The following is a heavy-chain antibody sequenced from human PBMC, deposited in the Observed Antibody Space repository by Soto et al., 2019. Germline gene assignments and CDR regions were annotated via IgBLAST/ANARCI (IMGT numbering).Heavy chain of an antibody. CDR1: GGTFRSYV. Sequence: SVKVSCKAAGGTFRSYVINWVRQAPGQGLEWMGGIFPIFGPATYAQKFQGRVTITRDTSASTAYMELSSLRSEDTAVYYCARGRYYYGSGNWQGMDVWSQGNTVTVSS. CDR2: IFPIFGPA. V-gene: IGHV1-69*05. D-gene: IGHD3-10*01. J-gene: IGHJ6*02. CDR3: ARGRYYYGSGNWQGMDV.